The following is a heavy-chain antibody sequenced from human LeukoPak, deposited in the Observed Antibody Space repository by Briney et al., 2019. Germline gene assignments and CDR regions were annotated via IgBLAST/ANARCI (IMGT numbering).Heavy chain of an antibody. CDR2: ISSNSKI. D-gene: IGHD6-6*01. CDR1: GFAFSSYA. J-gene: IGHJ5*02. V-gene: IGHV3-48*02. CDR3: ARSANPGVHDFDP. Sequence: PGGSLRLSCTASGFAFSSYAMAWVRQAPGKGLEWLSYISSNSKINYADSVKGRFTISRDNAKNSLYLQMISLRDEDTAVYYCARSANPGVHDFDPWGQGTLVTVSS.